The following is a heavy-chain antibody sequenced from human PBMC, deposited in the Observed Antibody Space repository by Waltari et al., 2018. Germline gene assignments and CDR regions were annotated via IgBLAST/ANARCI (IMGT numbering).Heavy chain of an antibody. V-gene: IGHV3-7*01. CDR2: IKEDGSEK. CDR3: SRRLDA. CDR1: GLTFSSSW. Sequence: EVQLVESGGGLVQPGGSLRISCEASGLTFSSSWMDWVRQAPGKGLEWVAKIKEDGSEKYYVDSVKGRFIISRDNAKNSLYLQMTSLRVEDTTVYYCSRRLDAWGQGTTVTVSS. J-gene: IGHJ6*02.